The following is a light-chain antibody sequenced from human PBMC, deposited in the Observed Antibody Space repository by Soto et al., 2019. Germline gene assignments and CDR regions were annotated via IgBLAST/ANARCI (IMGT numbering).Light chain of an antibody. CDR2: GAS. J-gene: IGKJ5*01. CDR3: QQYGSSSLMYT. Sequence: EIVLTQSPGTLSLSPGERATFSCRASQSVSSSYIAWYQQKRGQAPRRLIYGASSRATGIPDRFSGSGSGTDFTLTISRLEPEDFAVYYCQQYGSSSLMYTFGQGTRLEIK. V-gene: IGKV3-20*01. CDR1: QSVSSSY.